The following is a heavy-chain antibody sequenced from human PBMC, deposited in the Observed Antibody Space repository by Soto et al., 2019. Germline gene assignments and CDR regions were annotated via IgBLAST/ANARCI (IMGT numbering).Heavy chain of an antibody. CDR1: GGTFRNYP. CDR2: IFPLTDIP. J-gene: IGHJ4*02. Sequence: QVQLVQSGTEVKKPGSSVKVSCKASGGTFRNYPINWVRQAPGQGLEWMGSIFPLTDIPDYAQNFQARLTISPDKSTSTDYMELSSLTSDDTAMYFCARGPLVVLNYFESWGQGTLVTVSS. CDR3: ARGPLVVLNYFES. V-gene: IGHV1-69*02.